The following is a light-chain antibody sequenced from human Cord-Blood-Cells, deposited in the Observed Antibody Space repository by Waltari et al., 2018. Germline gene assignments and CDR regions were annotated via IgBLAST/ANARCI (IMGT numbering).Light chain of an antibody. J-gene: IGKJ2*03. CDR1: QSVSSN. V-gene: IGKV3-15*01. CDR2: GAS. CDR3: QQYNNWPLS. Sequence: EIVMTQSPATLSVSPGERDTLSCRASQSVSSNLAWYQQKPGQAPRLLIYGASTRATGIPARVSVSGSGTEFTLTISSLQSEDFAVYYCQQYNNWPLSFGQGTKLEIK.